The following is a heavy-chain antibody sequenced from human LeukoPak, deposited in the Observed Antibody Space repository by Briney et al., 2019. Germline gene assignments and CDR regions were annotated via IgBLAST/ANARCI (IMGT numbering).Heavy chain of an antibody. CDR1: GYTFTSYA. V-gene: IGHV1-69*06. CDR2: IIPIFGTA. Sequence: VASVKVSCKASGYTFTSYAISWVRQAPGQGLEWMGGIIPIFGTANYAQKFQGRVTITADKSTSTAYMELSSLRSEDTAVYYCARDLSGNWFDPWGQGTLVTVSS. CDR3: ARDLSGNWFDP. J-gene: IGHJ5*02.